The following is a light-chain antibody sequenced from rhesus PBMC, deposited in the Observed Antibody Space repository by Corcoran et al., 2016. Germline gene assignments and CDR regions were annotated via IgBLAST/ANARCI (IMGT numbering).Light chain of an antibody. CDR1: QSVSSS. CDR3: QQYSKWPRT. Sequence: EIVLTQSPATLSLSPGQRAILSCRASQSVSSSLAWYQQKPGQVPRLLIYGAASRATGIADRFSGSGSGTDFTLTLTSLEPEDFAVYYCQQYSKWPRTFGQGTKVEIK. CDR2: GAA. V-gene: IGKV3-42*03. J-gene: IGKJ1*01.